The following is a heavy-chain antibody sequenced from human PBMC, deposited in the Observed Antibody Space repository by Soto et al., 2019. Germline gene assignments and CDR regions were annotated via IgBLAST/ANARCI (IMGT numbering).Heavy chain of an antibody. D-gene: IGHD3-16*01. CDR3: ARDGVEAGLYLDN. V-gene: IGHV3-7*01. CDR2: INQDGSEK. CDR1: GFIFSSYW. Sequence: GGSLRLSCAASGFIFSSYWMSWVRQAPGKGLERVANINQDGSEKYYVDSVKGRFIISRDNAKNSLYLQMNSLRAEDTAVYYCARDGVEAGLYLDNWGQGT. J-gene: IGHJ4*02.